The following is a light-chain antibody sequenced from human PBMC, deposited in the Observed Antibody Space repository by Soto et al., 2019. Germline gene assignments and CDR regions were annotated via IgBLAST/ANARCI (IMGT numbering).Light chain of an antibody. J-gene: IGKJ1*01. CDR1: QTISSW. CDR3: QQYNRYSWT. V-gene: IGKV1-5*03. CDR2: KAS. Sequence: DIQMTQSPSTLSGSVGDRVTITCRASQTISSWLAWYQQKPGKAPNLLIYKASSLKSGVPSRFSGSGSGTEFTLTISSLQADDFATYYCQQYNRYSWTFGQGTKVDIK.